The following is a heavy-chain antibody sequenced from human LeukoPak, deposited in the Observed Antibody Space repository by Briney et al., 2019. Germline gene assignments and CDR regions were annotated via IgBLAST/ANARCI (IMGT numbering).Heavy chain of an antibody. V-gene: IGHV3-53*01. J-gene: IGHJ4*02. CDR3: ARGYDFWSGSDY. D-gene: IGHD3-3*01. Sequence: GGSLRLSCAASGFTVSSNYMSWVRQAPGKGLEWGSVIYSGGSTYYADSVKGRFTISRDNSKNTLYLQMNSLRAEDTAVYYCARGYDFWSGSDYWGQGTLVTVSS. CDR1: GFTVSSNY. CDR2: IYSGGST.